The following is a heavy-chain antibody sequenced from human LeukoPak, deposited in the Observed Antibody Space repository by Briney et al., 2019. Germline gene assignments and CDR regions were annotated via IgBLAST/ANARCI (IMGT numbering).Heavy chain of an antibody. V-gene: IGHV4-59*12. D-gene: IGHD2-21*02. CDR1: GGSISSYY. J-gene: IGHJ4*02. CDR2: IYYSGNT. CDR3: AMVVTATIDY. Sequence: SETLSLTCTVSGGSISSYYWSWIRQPPGKGLEWIGYIYYSGNTNYNPSLKSRVTISVDTSKNQFSLKLSSVTAADTAVYYCAMVVTATIDYWGQGTLVTVSS.